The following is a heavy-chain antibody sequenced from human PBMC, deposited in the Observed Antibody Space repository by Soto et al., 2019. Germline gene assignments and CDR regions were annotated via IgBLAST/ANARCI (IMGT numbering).Heavy chain of an antibody. D-gene: IGHD2-2*01. CDR3: AKGSSASSYARLDY. Sequence: PGGSLRLSCAASGFTFSSYGMHWVRQAPGKGLEWVAVISYDGSNKYYADSVKGRFTISRDNSKNTLYLQMNSLRAEDTAVYYCAKGSSASSYARLDYWGQGTLVTVSS. CDR1: GFTFSSYG. CDR2: ISYDGSNK. V-gene: IGHV3-30*18. J-gene: IGHJ4*02.